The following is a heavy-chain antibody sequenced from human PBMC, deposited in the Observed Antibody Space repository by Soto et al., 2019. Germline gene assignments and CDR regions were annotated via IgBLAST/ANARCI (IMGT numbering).Heavy chain of an antibody. Sequence: QVQLVESGGGVVQPGRSLRLSCAASGFTFSSYGMHWVRQAPGKGLEWEAVISYDGSNKYYADSVKGRFTISRDNSKNTLYLQMSSLRAEDTAVYYCVKDGSSGWPYYYGLDVWGQGTTVTVSS. J-gene: IGHJ6*02. V-gene: IGHV3-30*18. CDR3: VKDGSSGWPYYYGLDV. CDR2: ISYDGSNK. CDR1: GFTFSSYG. D-gene: IGHD6-19*01.